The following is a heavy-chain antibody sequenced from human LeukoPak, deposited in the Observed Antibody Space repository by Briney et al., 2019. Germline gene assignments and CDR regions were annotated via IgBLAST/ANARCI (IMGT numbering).Heavy chain of an antibody. Sequence: PGRSLRLSCAASGFTFSSYEMNWVRQAPGKGLEWVSYISSSGSTIYYADSVKGRFTISRDNAKNSLYLQMNSLRAEDTAVYYCARTKWGELLQSFDYWGQGTLVTVSS. D-gene: IGHD1-26*01. CDR1: GFTFSSYE. J-gene: IGHJ4*02. V-gene: IGHV3-48*03. CDR2: ISSSGSTI. CDR3: ARTKWGELLQSFDY.